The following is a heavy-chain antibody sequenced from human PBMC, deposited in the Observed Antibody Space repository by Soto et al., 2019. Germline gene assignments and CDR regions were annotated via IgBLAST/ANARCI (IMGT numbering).Heavy chain of an antibody. D-gene: IGHD2-21*01. CDR3: AREFFYCMDV. V-gene: IGHV3-30-3*01. CDR1: AFTFSNYG. CDR2: ISYDRSNK. Sequence: GGSLRLSCAASAFTFSNYGLRWVRQAPGKGLEWVAAISYDRSNKYYADPVKGRFTISRDNSKNTLYLQMNSLRAEDTAMYYCAREFFYCMDVWGQGTTVTVSP. J-gene: IGHJ6*01.